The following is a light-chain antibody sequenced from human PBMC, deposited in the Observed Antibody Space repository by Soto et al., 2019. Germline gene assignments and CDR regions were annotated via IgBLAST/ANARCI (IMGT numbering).Light chain of an antibody. CDR1: SSDLGAYTY. V-gene: IGLV2-14*03. J-gene: IGLJ1*01. CDR3: SSYTSSGTYV. CDR2: DVS. Sequence: QSVLTQPASVSGSPGQSITVSCTGTSSDLGAYTYVSWYQQHPGKAPKLIIHDVSNRPSGVSNRLSGSKSGNSASLTISGLQAEDEADYYCSSYTSSGTYVFGSGTKVTVL.